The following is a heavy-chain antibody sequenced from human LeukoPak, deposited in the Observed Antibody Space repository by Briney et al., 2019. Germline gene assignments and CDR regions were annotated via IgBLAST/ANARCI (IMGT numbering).Heavy chain of an antibody. CDR1: GGSISSSSPF. J-gene: IGHJ4*02. Sequence: SETLSLTCTVSGGSISSSSPFWGWIRQPPGRGLEWIASIYDNGNTYYNSSLKSRVTISVDTSKNQFSLTLTSVTAADTAVYYCARQTWLGVWKLGGTYWGQGTLVTVSS. CDR2: IYDNGNT. D-gene: IGHD3-16*01. CDR3: ARQTWLGVWKLGGTY. V-gene: IGHV4-39*01.